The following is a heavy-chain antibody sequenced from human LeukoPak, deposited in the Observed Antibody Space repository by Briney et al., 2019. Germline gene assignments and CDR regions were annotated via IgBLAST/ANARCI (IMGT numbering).Heavy chain of an antibody. V-gene: IGHV3-23*01. D-gene: IGHD1-1*01. CDR1: GFTFTSYA. Sequence: GGSLRLSCAASGFTFTSYAMSWIRQAPGKGLEWVPAISGGGEDTYYPDSVKGRFTISRDNSKNTLYLQMNSLRAEDTAIYYCAKPRAMTTGVGRYFDLWGRGTLVTVSS. CDR2: ISGGGEDT. CDR3: AKPRAMTTGVGRYFDL. J-gene: IGHJ2*01.